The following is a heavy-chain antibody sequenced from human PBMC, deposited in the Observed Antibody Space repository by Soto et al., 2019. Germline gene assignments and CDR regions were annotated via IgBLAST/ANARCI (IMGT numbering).Heavy chain of an antibody. CDR2: INPNSGGT. J-gene: IGHJ3*02. V-gene: IGHV1-2*04. D-gene: IGHD5-12*01. CDR1: GYTFTGYY. Sequence: GASVKVSCKASGYTFTGYYMHWVRQAPGQGLEWMGWINPNSGGTNYAQKFQGWVTMTRDTSISTAYMELSRLRSDDTAVYYCAREGGGRYSGYDTNTPDAFDIWGQGTMATVSS. CDR3: AREGGGRYSGYDTNTPDAFDI.